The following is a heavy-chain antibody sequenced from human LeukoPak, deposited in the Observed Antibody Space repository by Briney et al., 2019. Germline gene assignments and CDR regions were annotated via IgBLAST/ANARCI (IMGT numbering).Heavy chain of an antibody. J-gene: IGHJ6*02. CDR3: ARGQYRAVAVYYYYYYGMDA. D-gene: IGHD6-19*01. CDR2: TYYRFKWYN. CDR1: GDSVSSNSAA. Sequence: SQTLSLTCAISGDSVSSNSAAWNWIRQSPSRGLEWLGRTYYRFKWYNDYAVSAKSRITINPDTSKNQFSLQLNSVTPEDTAVYYCARGQYRAVAVYYYYYYGMDAWGQGTTVTVSS. V-gene: IGHV6-1*01.